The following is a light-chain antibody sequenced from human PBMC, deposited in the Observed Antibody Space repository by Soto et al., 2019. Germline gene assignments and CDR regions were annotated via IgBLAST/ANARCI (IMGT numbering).Light chain of an antibody. V-gene: IGKV1-5*01. CDR1: QSISSW. J-gene: IGKJ5*01. Sequence: DIQMTQSPSTLSASVGDRVIITCRASQSISSWLAWYQQKPGKAHNLLIYDASSLESGVQSRFSGSGSGAEFTLTIRSLQPDDFATYYCKQYNSYSYTFGQGTRLEIK. CDR2: DAS. CDR3: KQYNSYSYT.